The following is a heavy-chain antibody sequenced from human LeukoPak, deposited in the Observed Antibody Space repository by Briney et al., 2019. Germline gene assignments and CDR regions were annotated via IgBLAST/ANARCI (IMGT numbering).Heavy chain of an antibody. J-gene: IGHJ4*02. CDR2: ISYDGSNK. CDR1: GFTFSSYA. Sequence: PGRSLRLSCAASGFTFSSYAMHWVRQAPGKGLEWVAVISYDGSNKYYADSVKGRFTISRDNSKNTLYLQMNSLRAEDTAVYYCARDHDSGYAWGPFDYWGQGTLVTVSS. D-gene: IGHD5-12*01. CDR3: ARDHDSGYAWGPFDY. V-gene: IGHV3-30*01.